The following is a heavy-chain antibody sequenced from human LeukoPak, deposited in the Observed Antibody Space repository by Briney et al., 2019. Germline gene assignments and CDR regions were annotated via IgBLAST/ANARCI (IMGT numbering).Heavy chain of an antibody. J-gene: IGHJ4*02. CDR2: INTSGGST. CDR3: AIMHPYYDGNGYWVQ. CDR1: GFTFSSYA. V-gene: IGHV3-23*01. D-gene: IGHD3-22*01. Sequence: GGSLRLSCAASGFTFSSYAMSWVRQAPGKGLEWVSGINTSGGSTAYADSVKGRFTISRDNPRNALYMQMNSLRAEDTALYYCAIMHPYYDGNGYWVQWGQGTLVTVSS.